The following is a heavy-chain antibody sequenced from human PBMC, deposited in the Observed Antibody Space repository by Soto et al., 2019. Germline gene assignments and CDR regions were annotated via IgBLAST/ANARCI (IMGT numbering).Heavy chain of an antibody. V-gene: IGHV3-23*01. D-gene: IGHD3-9*01. CDR1: GFTFSSYA. CDR2: ISGSGGST. CDR3: ARAYYDILTGSLPNWFDP. Sequence: GGSLRLCCAACGFTFSSYAMSWVRQAPGKGLEWVSAISGSGGSTYYADSVKGRFTISRDNSKNTLYLQMNSLRAEDTAVYYCARAYYDILTGSLPNWFDPWGQGTLVTVSS. J-gene: IGHJ5*02.